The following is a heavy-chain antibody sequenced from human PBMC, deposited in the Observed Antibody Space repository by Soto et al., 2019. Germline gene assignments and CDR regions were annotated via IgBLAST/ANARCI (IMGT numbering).Heavy chain of an antibody. V-gene: IGHV4-59*01. CDR3: ARIGGYHGPLDY. J-gene: IGHJ4*02. Sequence: SETLSLTXSVSGVSISSYFWSWIRQPPGRGLEWIGYTYHRGSTNYSPSLKSRVAISLDTSENQFSLKVSSVTAADTAVYYCARIGGYHGPLDYWGQGTPVTVSS. CDR2: TYHRGST. D-gene: IGHD3-16*02. CDR1: GVSISSYF.